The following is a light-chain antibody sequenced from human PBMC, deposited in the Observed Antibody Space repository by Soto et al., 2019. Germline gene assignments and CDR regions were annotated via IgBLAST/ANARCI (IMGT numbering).Light chain of an antibody. CDR2: DVS. V-gene: IGLV2-14*03. CDR3: SSFKATGNLVV. CDR1: SSDVGGYDY. J-gene: IGLJ2*01. Sequence: QLVLTQPASVSGSPGQSITISCTGTSSDVGGYDYVSWYQQHPGKAPKLVIYDVSNRPSGISSRFSGSRSGYMASLTISRLQTDDEADYYCSSFKATGNLVVFGGGTKLTVL.